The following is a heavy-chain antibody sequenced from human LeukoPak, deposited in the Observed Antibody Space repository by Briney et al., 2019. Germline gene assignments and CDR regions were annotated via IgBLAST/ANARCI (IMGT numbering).Heavy chain of an antibody. J-gene: IGHJ4*02. V-gene: IGHV4-30-4*01. CDR1: GGSISSGDYY. D-gene: IGHD3-16*01. Sequence: PSQTLSLTCTVSGGSISSGDYYWSWIRQPPGKGLEWIGYIYFSGSTYYNPSLKSRVTISVDTSKNQFSLKLSSVTAADTAVYYCAKDQEAVTGGGFDYWGQGTLVTVSS. CDR3: AKDQEAVTGGGFDY. CDR2: IYFSGST.